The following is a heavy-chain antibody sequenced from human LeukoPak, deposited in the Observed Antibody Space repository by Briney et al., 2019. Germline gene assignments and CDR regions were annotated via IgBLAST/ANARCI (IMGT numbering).Heavy chain of an antibody. V-gene: IGHV3-30*04. CDR3: ARDLDIVATIVFDY. J-gene: IGHJ4*02. CDR2: ISYDGGNK. Sequence: GGSLRLSCAASGFTFSSYAIHWVRQAPGKGLEWVAVISYDGGNKYYADSVKGRFTISRDNSKNTLYLQMNSLRAEDTAVYYCARDLDIVATIVFDYWGQGTLVTVSS. D-gene: IGHD5-12*01. CDR1: GFTFSSYA.